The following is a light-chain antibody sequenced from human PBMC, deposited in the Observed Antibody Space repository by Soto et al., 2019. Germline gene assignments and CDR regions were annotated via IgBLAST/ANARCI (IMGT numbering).Light chain of an antibody. CDR2: DAS. J-gene: IGKJ1*01. CDR3: QQYGSSPRT. V-gene: IGKV3-20*01. CDR1: QTVRNNY. Sequence: EFVLTQSPGTLSLSPGERATLSCRASQTVRNNYLAWYQQKPGQAPRLLIYDASSRATGIPDRFSGSGSGTDFTLTISRLEPEDSAVYYCQQYGSSPRTFGQGTKV.